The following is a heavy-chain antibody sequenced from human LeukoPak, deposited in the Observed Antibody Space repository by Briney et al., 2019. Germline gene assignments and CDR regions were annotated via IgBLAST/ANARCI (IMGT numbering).Heavy chain of an antibody. V-gene: IGHV3-7*03. J-gene: IGHJ5*02. CDR2: INQDGTDK. Sequence: PGGSLRLSCAASGFTFSSSAMSWLRQAPGKGLEWVANINQDGTDKYYVDSVKGRFTISRDNAKNSLYLQMNSLRAEDTAVYYCAREIVGTHKSRFDPWGQGTLVTVSS. CDR3: AREIVGTHKSRFDP. D-gene: IGHD1-26*01. CDR1: GFTFSSSA.